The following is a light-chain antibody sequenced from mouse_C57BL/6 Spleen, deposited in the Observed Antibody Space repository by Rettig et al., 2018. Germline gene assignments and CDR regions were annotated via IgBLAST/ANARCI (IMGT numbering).Light chain of an antibody. V-gene: IGKV5-39*01. CDR2: SAS. J-gene: IGKJ5*01. CDR3: QNGHSFPLT. CDR1: QSISDY. Sequence: DIVMTQSPATLSVTPGDRVSLSCRASQSISDYLHWYQQKSHESPRLLINSASQSSSGIPSRFSGSGSGSDFTLSINSVEPEDVGVYYCQNGHSFPLTFGAGTKLELK.